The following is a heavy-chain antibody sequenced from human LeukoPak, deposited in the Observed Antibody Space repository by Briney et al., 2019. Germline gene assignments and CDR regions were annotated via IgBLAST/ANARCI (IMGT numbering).Heavy chain of an antibody. D-gene: IGHD6-13*01. CDR2: IYYSGSA. V-gene: IGHV4-39*01. CDR3: ARHGIAAAGTIDY. J-gene: IGHJ4*02. Sequence: PSETLSLTCTVSGGSISSSSYYWGWIRQPPGKGLEWIGSIYYSGSAYYNPSLKSRVTISVDTSKNQFSLKLSSVTAADTAVYYCARHGIAAAGTIDYWGQGTLVTVSS. CDR1: GGSISSSSYY.